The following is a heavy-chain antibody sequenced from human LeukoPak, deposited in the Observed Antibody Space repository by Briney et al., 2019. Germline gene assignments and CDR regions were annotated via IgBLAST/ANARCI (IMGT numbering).Heavy chain of an antibody. CDR2: MNPNRGNT. V-gene: IGHV1-8*01. J-gene: IGHJ3*02. CDR3: ARTLWGYPYLWCGELSSKDAFDI. CDR1: GYTFTSYD. D-gene: IGHD3-10*01. Sequence: APVKASCKASGYTFTSYDINWVRQATGQGLEWRGWMNPNRGNTGYAQKFQGRVTMTRHTSINTAYMELSSLRCEDTAVYYCARTLWGYPYLWCGELSSKDAFDIWGQGTMVTVSS.